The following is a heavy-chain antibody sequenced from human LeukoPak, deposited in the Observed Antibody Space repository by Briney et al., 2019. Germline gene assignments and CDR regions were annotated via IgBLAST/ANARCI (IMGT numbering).Heavy chain of an antibody. Sequence: GGSLRLSCAASGFTFSSYAMSWVRQAPGKGLEWASAISGSGGSTYYADSVKGRFTISRDNSKNTLYLQMDSLRAEDTAVYYCAKDTSTLYYFDYWGQGTLVTVSS. V-gene: IGHV3-23*01. D-gene: IGHD5/OR15-5a*01. J-gene: IGHJ4*02. CDR1: GFTFSSYA. CDR3: AKDTSTLYYFDY. CDR2: ISGSGGST.